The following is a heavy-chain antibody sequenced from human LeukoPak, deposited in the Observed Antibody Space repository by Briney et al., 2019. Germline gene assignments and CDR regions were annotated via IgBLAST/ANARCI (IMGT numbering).Heavy chain of an antibody. J-gene: IGHJ4*02. D-gene: IGHD1-26*01. CDR1: GGSISSGDYH. V-gene: IGHV4-30-4*01. CDR3: ARDALYSGSSIDY. CDR2: IYYSGST. Sequence: SQTLSLTCTVSGGSISSGDYHWSWIRQPPGKGLEWIGYIYYSGSTYHNPSLKSRVTISVDTSNNQFSLKLSSVTAADTAVYYCARDALYSGSSIDYWGQGTLVTVS.